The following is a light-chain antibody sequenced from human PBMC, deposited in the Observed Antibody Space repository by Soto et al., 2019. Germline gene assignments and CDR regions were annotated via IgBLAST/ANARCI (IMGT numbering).Light chain of an antibody. CDR1: SSDVGSYNF. Sequence: QLVLTQAASVSGSPGQSITISCTGTSSDVGSYNFVSWYQQHPGKAPKVMIYEVSKRPSGVSNRFSGSKSGNTASLTISGLQAEDEADYYCCSYAGSSTPLIFGTGTKVTVL. V-gene: IGLV2-23*02. CDR3: CSYAGSSTPLI. CDR2: EVS. J-gene: IGLJ1*01.